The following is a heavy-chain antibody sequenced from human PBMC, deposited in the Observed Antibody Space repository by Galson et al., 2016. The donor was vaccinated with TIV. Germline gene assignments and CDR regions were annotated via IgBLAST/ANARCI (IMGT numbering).Heavy chain of an antibody. J-gene: IGHJ4*02. CDR1: GFTFDDYA. Sequence: SLRLSCAASGFTFDDYAMHWVRQVPGKGLEWVSGISWNSGNVAYADSVKGRFTISRDNTRNSLYLQMNSLRDEDSAVYYCARGGSIVAVVPATWGQGTLVTVSS. V-gene: IGHV3-9*01. CDR3: ARGGSIVAVVPAT. CDR2: ISWNSGNV. D-gene: IGHD2-15*01.